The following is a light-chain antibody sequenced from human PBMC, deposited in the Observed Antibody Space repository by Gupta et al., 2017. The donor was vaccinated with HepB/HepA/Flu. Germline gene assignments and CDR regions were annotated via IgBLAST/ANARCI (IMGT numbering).Light chain of an antibody. Sequence: QSVMTQPPSVSAAPGQKGIISCSGSSSNIGNNYVSWYQQLPGTAPKILIYDNNKRPSGIPDRFSGSKSGTSATLGITGLQTGDEADYYCATWDSSLSAVVFGGGTKLSVL. CDR2: DNN. CDR3: ATWDSSLSAVV. V-gene: IGLV1-51*01. J-gene: IGLJ2*01. CDR1: SSNIGNNY.